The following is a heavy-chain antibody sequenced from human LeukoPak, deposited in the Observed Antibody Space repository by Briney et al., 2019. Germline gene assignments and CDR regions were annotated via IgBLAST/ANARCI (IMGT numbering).Heavy chain of an antibody. V-gene: IGHV4-4*07. J-gene: IGHJ4*02. CDR2: IYTSGST. D-gene: IGHD6-19*01. CDR1: GDSTSNYY. Sequence: SETLSLTCTVSGDSTSNYYWSWIRQPAGKGLEWIGRIYTSGSTNYNPSLKSRVTMSVDTSKNQFSLKLSSVTAADTAVYYCARDFQAGWRGPSGFDYWGQGTLVTVSS. CDR3: ARDFQAGWRGPSGFDY.